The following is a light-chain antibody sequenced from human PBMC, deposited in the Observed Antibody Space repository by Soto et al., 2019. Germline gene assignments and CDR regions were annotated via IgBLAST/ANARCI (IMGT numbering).Light chain of an antibody. CDR2: KAS. CDR1: QSISSW. J-gene: IGKJ1*01. V-gene: IGKV1-5*03. CDR3: QHYNSYSEA. Sequence: EIQMTPSHSTLSASVVYIFKITCLASQSISSWLAWYQQKPGKAPKLLIYKASTLKSGVPSRFSGSGSGTEFTLTISSLQPDDFATYYCQHYNSYSEAFGQGTKVDIK.